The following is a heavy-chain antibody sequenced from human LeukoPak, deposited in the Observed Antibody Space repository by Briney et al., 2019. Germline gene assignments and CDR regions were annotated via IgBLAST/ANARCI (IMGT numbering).Heavy chain of an antibody. Sequence: SETLSLTCTVSGGSISSYYWSWIRQPPGKGLEWIGEINHSGSTNYNPSLKSRVTISVDTSKNQFSLKLSSVTAADTAVYYCARAPYDYVWGSYRYQFDYWGQGTLVTVSS. D-gene: IGHD3-16*02. CDR3: ARAPYDYVWGSYRYQFDY. V-gene: IGHV4-34*01. CDR1: GGSISSYY. CDR2: INHSGST. J-gene: IGHJ4*02.